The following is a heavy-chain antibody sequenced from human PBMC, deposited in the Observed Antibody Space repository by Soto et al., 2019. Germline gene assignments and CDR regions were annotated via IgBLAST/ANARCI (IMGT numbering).Heavy chain of an antibody. Sequence: SGPTLVNPTQTRTLTWTFSAFSQTTSGMCVSWIRQPPGKALEWLALVDWDNYKYYSTSLKTRLTISKDTSKNQVVLTLTNMDPVDTATYYCPRTRSEGYNYGEIDYWGQGTLVTVSS. CDR1: AFSQTTSGMC. CDR3: PRTRSEGYNYGEIDY. CDR2: VDWDNYK. J-gene: IGHJ4*02. D-gene: IGHD5-12*01. V-gene: IGHV2-70*01.